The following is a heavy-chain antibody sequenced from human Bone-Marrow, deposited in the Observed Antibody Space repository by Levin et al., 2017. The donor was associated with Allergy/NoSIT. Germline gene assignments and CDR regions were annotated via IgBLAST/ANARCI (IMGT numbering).Heavy chain of an antibody. CDR2: ILPILGSP. Sequence: ASVKVSCKASGGTFTSNPFSWVRQAPGQGLEWLGRILPILGSPNYAQKFQDRLTITADRSTSTAYMELSSLRSEDTAVYFCARGDLSNWDIFDSWGQGTLVTVSS. CDR3: ARGDLSNWDIFDS. CDR1: GGTFTSNP. D-gene: IGHD1/OR15-1a*01. V-gene: IGHV1-69*08. J-gene: IGHJ4*02.